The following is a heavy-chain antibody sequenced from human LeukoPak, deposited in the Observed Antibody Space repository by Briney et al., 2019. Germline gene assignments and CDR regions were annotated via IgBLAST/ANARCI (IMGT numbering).Heavy chain of an antibody. CDR2: ISSSSSYI. D-gene: IGHD1-14*01. J-gene: IGHJ3*02. CDR1: GFTFSSYS. CDR3: ARDPNHDAFNI. Sequence: PGGSLRLSCAAPGFTFSSYSMNWVRQAPGKGLEWVSSISSSSSYIYYADSVKGRFTISRDNAKNSLYLQMNSLRAEDTAVYYCARDPNHDAFNIWGQGTMVTVSS. V-gene: IGHV3-21*01.